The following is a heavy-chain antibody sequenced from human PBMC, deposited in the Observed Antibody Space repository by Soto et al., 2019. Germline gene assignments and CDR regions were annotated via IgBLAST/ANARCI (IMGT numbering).Heavy chain of an antibody. J-gene: IGHJ6*02. V-gene: IGHV4-31*03. CDR3: ARDTRSHYYYYGMDV. CDR2: IYYSGST. CDR1: GGSISSGGYY. Sequence: PLETLSLTCTVSGGSISSGGYYWSWIRQHPGKGLEWIGYIYYSGSTYYNPSLKSRVTISVYTSKNQFSLKLSSVTAADTAVYYCARDTRSHYYYYGMDVWGQGTTVTVSS. D-gene: IGHD3-10*01.